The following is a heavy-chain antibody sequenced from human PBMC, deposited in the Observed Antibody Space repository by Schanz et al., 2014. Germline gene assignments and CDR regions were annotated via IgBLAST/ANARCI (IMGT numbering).Heavy chain of an antibody. CDR3: ARGGFGEVSYFDY. CDR1: GFTFSSYA. J-gene: IGHJ4*02. Sequence: EVQLVESGGGLVQPGGSLRLSCAASGFTFSSYAMTWVRQAPGMGLEWVSAISGSGGSTYYADSVKGRFTISRDNAKNSLYLQMNSLRPEDTAVYYCARGGFGEVSYFDYWGQGTLVTVSS. D-gene: IGHD3-10*01. V-gene: IGHV3-23*04. CDR2: ISGSGGST.